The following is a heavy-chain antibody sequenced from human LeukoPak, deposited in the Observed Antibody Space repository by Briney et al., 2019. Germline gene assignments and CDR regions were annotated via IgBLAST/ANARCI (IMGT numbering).Heavy chain of an antibody. CDR1: GGSINSYY. CDR3: ARAEMATIFL. Sequence: SETLSLTCTVSGGSINSYYWSWIRQPPGKGLEWIGYIYYSGSTNYNPSLKSRVTISVDTSKNQFSLRLSSVTAADTAVYYCARAEMATIFLWGQGTLVTVSS. J-gene: IGHJ4*02. D-gene: IGHD5-24*01. CDR2: IYYSGST. V-gene: IGHV4-59*01.